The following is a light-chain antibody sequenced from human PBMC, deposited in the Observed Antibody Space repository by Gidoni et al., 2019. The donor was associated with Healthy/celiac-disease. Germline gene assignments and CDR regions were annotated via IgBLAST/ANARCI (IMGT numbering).Light chain of an antibody. CDR3: QAWDSTTEVV. V-gene: IGLV3-1*01. Sequence: SYELTQPPSVSVSPGQTATITCSGDKLGDKYACWYQQKPGQSPVLVIYQDSERPSGIPERFSGSNSGNTDTLTISGTQAMDEADYYCQAWDSTTEVVFGGGTKLTVL. CDR1: KLGDKY. J-gene: IGLJ2*01. CDR2: QDS.